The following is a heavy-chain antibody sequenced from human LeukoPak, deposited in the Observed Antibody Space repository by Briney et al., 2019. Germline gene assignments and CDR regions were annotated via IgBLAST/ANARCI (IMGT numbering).Heavy chain of an antibody. V-gene: IGHV4-38-2*02. Sequence: SETLSLTCTVSGYSITSGHYWGWIRQPPGKGLEWIGSIYHSGSTYYNPSLKSRVTISVDTSKSQFSPRLNSVTAADTAVYYCARDADPTAYYGSGSSIDYWGQGTLVTVSS. J-gene: IGHJ4*02. D-gene: IGHD3-10*01. CDR3: ARDADPTAYYGSGSSIDY. CDR2: IYHSGST. CDR1: GYSITSGHY.